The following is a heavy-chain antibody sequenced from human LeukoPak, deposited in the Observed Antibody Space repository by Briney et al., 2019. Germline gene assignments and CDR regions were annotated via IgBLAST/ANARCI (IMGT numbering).Heavy chain of an antibody. CDR2: IHHSGST. J-gene: IGHJ3*02. Sequence: KPSETLSLTCAVYGGSFSGYYWSWIRQPPGKGLEWLGEIHHSGSTNYNPSLKSRVTISVDTSKNQFSLKLSSVTAADTAVYYCARGRGTLGVGDNSGAFDIWGQGTMVTVSS. CDR1: GGSFSGYY. V-gene: IGHV4-34*01. CDR3: ARGRGTLGVGDNSGAFDI. D-gene: IGHD3-16*01.